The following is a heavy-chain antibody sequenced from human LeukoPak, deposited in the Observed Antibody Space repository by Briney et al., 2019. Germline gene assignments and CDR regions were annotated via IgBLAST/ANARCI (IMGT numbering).Heavy chain of an antibody. CDR2: IKQDGSEK. CDR3: ARDVVDTAMVPDAFDI. J-gene: IGHJ3*02. V-gene: IGHV3-7*01. D-gene: IGHD5-18*01. CDR1: GFTFSSYW. Sequence: GGSLRLSCAASGFTFSSYWMSWVRQAPGKGLEWVANIKQDGSEKYYVDSVKGRFTISRDNAKNSLYLQMNSLRAEDTAVYYCARDVVDTAMVPDAFDIWGQGTMVTVSS.